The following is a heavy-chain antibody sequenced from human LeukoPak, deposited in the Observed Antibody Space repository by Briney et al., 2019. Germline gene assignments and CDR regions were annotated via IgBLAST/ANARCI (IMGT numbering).Heavy chain of an antibody. V-gene: IGHV4-59*01. CDR1: GGSISTYY. CDR2: IYHSGST. J-gene: IGHJ1*01. D-gene: IGHD6-6*01. Sequence: PSETLSLTCTVSGGSISTYYWNWIRQPPGKGLEWIGYIYHSGSTNYNPSLQSRVTISVDTSKNQFSLNLNSVTAADTAVYYCARGGAARLHFQNWGQGTLVTVSS. CDR3: ARGGAARLHFQN.